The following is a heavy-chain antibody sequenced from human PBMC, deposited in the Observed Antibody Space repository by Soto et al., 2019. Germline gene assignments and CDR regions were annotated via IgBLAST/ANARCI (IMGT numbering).Heavy chain of an antibody. CDR1: GGSFSGYY. J-gene: IGHJ4*02. Sequence: SETLSLTCAVYGGSFSGYYWSWIRQPPGKGLEWIGEINHSGSTNYNPSLKSRVTISVDTSKNQFSLKLSSVTAADTAVYYCAAGGYTVTEFDYWGQGTLVTVSS. CDR3: AAGGYTVTEFDY. V-gene: IGHV4-34*01. CDR2: INHSGST. D-gene: IGHD5-12*01.